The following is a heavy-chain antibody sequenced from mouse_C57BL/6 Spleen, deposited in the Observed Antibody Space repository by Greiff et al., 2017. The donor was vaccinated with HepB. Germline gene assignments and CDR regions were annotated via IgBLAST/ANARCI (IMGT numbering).Heavy chain of an antibody. CDR3: AIYYDYDESSYFDY. J-gene: IGHJ2*01. CDR1: GYAFSSYW. CDR2: IYPGDGDT. V-gene: IGHV1-80*01. D-gene: IGHD2-4*01. Sequence: QVQLQQSGAELVKPGASVKISCKASGYAFSSYWMNWVKQRPGKGLEWIGQIYPGDGDTNYNGKFKGKATLTADKSSSTAYMQLSSLTSEDSAVYFCAIYYDYDESSYFDYWGQGTTLTVSS.